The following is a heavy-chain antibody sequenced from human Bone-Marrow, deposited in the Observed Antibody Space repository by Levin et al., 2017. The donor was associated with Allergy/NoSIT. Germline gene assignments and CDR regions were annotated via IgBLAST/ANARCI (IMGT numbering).Heavy chain of an antibody. CDR1: DYTFTNFG. D-gene: IGHD2-15*01. J-gene: IGHJ4*02. V-gene: IGHV1-18*01. Sequence: GESLKISCKTSDYTFTNFGLSWVRQAPGQGLELMGWINPYNGNTKYAQAFQGRLTMTTDTSTTTVYMELRSLTSGDTAIYFCARDHDNTNSALRFWGQGTLVSVSS. CDR2: INPYNGNT. CDR3: ARDHDNTNSALRF.